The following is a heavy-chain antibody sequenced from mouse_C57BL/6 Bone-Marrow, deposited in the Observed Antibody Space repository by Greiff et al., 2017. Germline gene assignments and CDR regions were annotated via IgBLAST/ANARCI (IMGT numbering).Heavy chain of an antibody. V-gene: IGHV5-4*03. D-gene: IGHD2-5*01. J-gene: IGHJ2*01. CDR1: GFTFSSYA. CDR3: ARGENSNYVGY. Sequence: DVKLVESGGGLVKPGGSLKLSCAASGFTFSSYAMSWVRQTPEKRLEWVATISDGGSYTYYPDNVKGRFTISRDNAKNNLYLQMSQLKSEDTAMDYCARGENSNYVGYWGQGTTLTVSS. CDR2: ISDGGSYT.